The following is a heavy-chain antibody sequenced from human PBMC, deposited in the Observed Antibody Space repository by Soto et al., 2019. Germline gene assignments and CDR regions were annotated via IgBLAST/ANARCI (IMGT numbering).Heavy chain of an antibody. Sequence: QVQLVESGGGVVQPGRSLRLSCAASGFTFSSYAMHWVRQAPGKGLEWVAVISYDGSNKYYADSVKGRFTISRDNSKNTLYLQMNRLRAEDTAVYYCARVAHLQRITVVRGVIGPDDYWGQGTLVTVSS. CDR3: ARVAHLQRITVVRGVIGPDDY. CDR2: ISYDGSNK. J-gene: IGHJ4*02. V-gene: IGHV3-30-3*01. CDR1: GFTFSSYA. D-gene: IGHD3-10*01.